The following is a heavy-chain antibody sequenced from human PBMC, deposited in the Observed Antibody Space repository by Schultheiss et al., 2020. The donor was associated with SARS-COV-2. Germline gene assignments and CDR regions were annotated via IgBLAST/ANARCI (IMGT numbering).Heavy chain of an antibody. CDR1: VGSISSYY. V-gene: IGHV4-4*07. J-gene: IGHJ5*02. CDR3: ARGPEGDFWSGYSRGWFDP. D-gene: IGHD3-3*01. Sequence: SETLSIPCPFSVGSISSYYWSWIRQPAGKGLEWIGRIYTSGSTNYNPSLKSRVTISVDTSKNQFSLKLSSVTAADTAVYYCARGPEGDFWSGYSRGWFDPWGQGTLVTVSS. CDR2: IYTSGST.